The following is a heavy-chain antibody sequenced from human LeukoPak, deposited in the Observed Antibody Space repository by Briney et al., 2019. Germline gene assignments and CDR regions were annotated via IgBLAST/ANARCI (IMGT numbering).Heavy chain of an antibody. J-gene: IGHJ4*02. CDR1: GFTVSSNY. Sequence: GGSLRLSCTASGFTVSSNYMSWVRQAPGKGLEWVAVISYDGSNKYYADSVKGRFTISRDNSKNTLYLQMNSLRAEDTAVYYCARDLKEGDYGDYIAVDYFDYWGQGTLVTVSS. V-gene: IGHV3-30-3*01. D-gene: IGHD4-17*01. CDR3: ARDLKEGDYGDYIAVDYFDY. CDR2: ISYDGSNK.